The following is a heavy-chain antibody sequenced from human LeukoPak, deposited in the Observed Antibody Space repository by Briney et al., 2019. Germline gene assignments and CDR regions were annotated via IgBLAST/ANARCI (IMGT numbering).Heavy chain of an antibody. D-gene: IGHD6-19*01. CDR1: DGSMNNYY. J-gene: IGHJ4*02. CDR3: ARHPFSAPFDY. CDR2: AYHTGHT. V-gene: IGHV4-59*08. Sequence: SETLSLTCTVSDGSMNNYYWSWIRQPPGKGLEWIAYAYHTGHTHYNPSLKSRVTISLDTSKSQVSLKVNSVTAADTAVYYCARHPFSAPFDYWGQGTLVTVSS.